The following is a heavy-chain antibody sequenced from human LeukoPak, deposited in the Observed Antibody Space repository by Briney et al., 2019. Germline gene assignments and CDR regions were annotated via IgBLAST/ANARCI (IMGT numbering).Heavy chain of an antibody. J-gene: IGHJ4*02. Sequence: SETLSLTYTVSGGSMTTHHWNWIRQTPGKGLEWIGYVFDSGRTKENPSLKSRVTLSADTSKNQLSLRLSSVTAADTAVYYCTTIKRGSIFGYFDFWGQGILVTVSS. D-gene: IGHD3-3*02. V-gene: IGHV4-59*11. CDR2: VFDSGRT. CDR1: GGSMTTHH. CDR3: TTIKRGSIFGYFDF.